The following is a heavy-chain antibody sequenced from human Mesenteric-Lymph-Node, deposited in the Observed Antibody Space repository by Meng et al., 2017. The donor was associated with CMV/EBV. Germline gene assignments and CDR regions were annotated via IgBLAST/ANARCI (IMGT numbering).Heavy chain of an antibody. J-gene: IGHJ4*02. CDR2: IKHDGSEK. V-gene: IGHV3-7*01. CDR3: AMGYCSSTSCSPPDY. D-gene: IGHD2-2*01. CDR1: GFTFSSSY. Sequence: GESLKISCVASGFTFSSSYMSWIRQAPGKGLEWVANIKHDGSEKAYVGSVKGRFTISRDNTKNSLYLQMNSLRADDTAVYYCAMGYCSSTSCSPPDYWGQGTLVTVSS.